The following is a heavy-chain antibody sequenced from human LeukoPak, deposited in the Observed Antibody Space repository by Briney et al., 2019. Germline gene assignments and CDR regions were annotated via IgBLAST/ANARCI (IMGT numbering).Heavy chain of an antibody. D-gene: IGHD6-13*01. V-gene: IGHV3-23*01. CDR1: GFTFSIYA. CDR2: ISGSGGST. CDR3: AKRPGCSSSWFYFDY. J-gene: IGHJ4*02. Sequence: PGGSLRLSCVASGFTFSIYAMSWVRQAPGKGLEWVSGISGSGGSTHYADSVQGRFTVSRDNSKNTLYLQMINLRAEDTAVYYCAKRPGCSSSWFYFDYWGQGTLVTVSS.